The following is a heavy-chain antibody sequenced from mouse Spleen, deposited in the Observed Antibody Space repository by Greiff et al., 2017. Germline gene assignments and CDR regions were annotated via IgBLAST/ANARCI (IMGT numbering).Heavy chain of an antibody. V-gene: IGHV1-4*01. CDR2: INPSSGYT. CDR3: ARSYGNYGGYYAMDY. J-gene: IGHJ4*01. D-gene: IGHD2-1*01. CDR1: GYTFTSYT. Sequence: VQLQQSGAELARPGASVKMSCKASGYTFTSYTMHWVKQRPGQGLEWIGYINPSSGYTKYNQKFKDKATLTADKSSSTAYMQLSCLTSEDSAVYYCARSYGNYGGYYAMDYWGQGTSVTVSS.